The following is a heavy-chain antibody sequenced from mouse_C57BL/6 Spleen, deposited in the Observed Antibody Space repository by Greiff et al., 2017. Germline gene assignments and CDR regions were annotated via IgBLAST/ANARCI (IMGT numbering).Heavy chain of an antibody. CDR2: ISSGSSTI. CDR1: GFTFSDYG. J-gene: IGHJ4*01. Sequence: DVKLVESGGGLVKPGGSLKLSCAASGFTFSDYGMHWVRQAPEKGLEWVAYISSGSSTIYYADTVKGRFTISRDNAKNTLFLQMTSLRSEDTAMYYCARHYGSSYYAMDYWGQGTSVTVSS. CDR3: ARHYGSSYYAMDY. V-gene: IGHV5-17*01. D-gene: IGHD1-1*01.